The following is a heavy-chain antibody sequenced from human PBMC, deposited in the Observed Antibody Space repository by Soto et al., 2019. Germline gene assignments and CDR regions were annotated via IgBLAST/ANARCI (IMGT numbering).Heavy chain of an antibody. D-gene: IGHD5-18*01. CDR1: GFTFSSYS. V-gene: IGHV3-21*04. J-gene: IGHJ3*02. Sequence: GGSLRLSCAASGFTFSSYSMNWLRQAPGKGLEWVSYISSSSSDMYYADSVKGRFTISRDNSKNTLFLEMNSLRVEDTAVYYCAKRLFAIVVVGGYDIWGQGTKVTVSS. CDR3: AKRLFAIVVVGGYDI. CDR2: ISSSSSDM.